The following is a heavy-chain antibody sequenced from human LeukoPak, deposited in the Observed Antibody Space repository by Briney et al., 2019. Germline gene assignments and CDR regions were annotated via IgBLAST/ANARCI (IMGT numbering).Heavy chain of an antibody. Sequence: SETLSLTCTVSGGSISSHYWSWIRQPPGKGLEWIGYIYYSGSTNYNPSLKSRVTISVDTSKNQFSLKLSSVTAADTAVYYCAFTSEKYYDFWPNMDVWGKGTTVTVSS. CDR1: GGSISSHY. CDR2: IYYSGST. CDR3: AFTSEKYYDFWPNMDV. V-gene: IGHV4-59*11. D-gene: IGHD3-3*01. J-gene: IGHJ6*03.